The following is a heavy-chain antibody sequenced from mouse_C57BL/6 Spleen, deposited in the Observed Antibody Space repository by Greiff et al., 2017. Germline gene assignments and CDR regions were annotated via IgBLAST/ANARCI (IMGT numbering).Heavy chain of an antibody. CDR2: IHPNSGST. V-gene: IGHV1-64*01. Sequence: QVQLQQPGAELVKPGASVKLSCTASGYTFTSYWMHWVKPRPGQGLEWIGMIHPNSGSTNYNEKFKSKATLTVDKSSSTAYMQLSSLTSEDSAVYYCARPSSYVFAYWGQGTLGTVSA. D-gene: IGHD1-1*01. CDR1: GYTFTSYW. J-gene: IGHJ3*01. CDR3: ARPSSYVFAY.